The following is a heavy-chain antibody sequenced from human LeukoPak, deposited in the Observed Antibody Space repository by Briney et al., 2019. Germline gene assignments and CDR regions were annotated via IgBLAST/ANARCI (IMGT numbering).Heavy chain of an antibody. CDR1: GFTFSSYA. V-gene: IGHV3-23*01. CDR2: ISGSGGST. J-gene: IGHJ4*02. CDR3: AQESAGLDY. Sequence: PGGSLRLSCAASGFTFSSYAMSWVRQAPGKGLEWVSAISGSGGSTYYADPVKGRFTITRDNSKNTLYLQLNSLRAEDTAVDFCAQESAGLDYWGQGTLVTVSS.